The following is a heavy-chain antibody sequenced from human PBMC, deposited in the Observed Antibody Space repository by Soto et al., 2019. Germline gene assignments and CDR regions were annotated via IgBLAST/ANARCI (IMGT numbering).Heavy chain of an antibody. J-gene: IGHJ4*02. V-gene: IGHV3-74*01. Sequence: EVQLVESGGGLVQPGGSLRLSCAASGFTFSSYWMHWVRQAPGKGLLWVSRINRDGSSTSYADSVKGRFTISRDNAKNTLYLQMTSLRAEDTAVYYCARQRPYCGGDCPDSSGQGTLVTVSS. CDR1: GFTFSSYW. CDR3: ARQRPYCGGDCPDS. CDR2: INRDGSST. D-gene: IGHD2-21*02.